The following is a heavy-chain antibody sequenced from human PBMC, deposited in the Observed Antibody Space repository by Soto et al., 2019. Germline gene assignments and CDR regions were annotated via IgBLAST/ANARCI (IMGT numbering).Heavy chain of an antibody. V-gene: IGHV4-34*01. Sequence: SETLSLTCAVSGGSFSGYYWTWIRQPPGKGLEWIGEINHSGSTNYNPSLRSRVTLSVDTSKSQFSMTMNSMTAADTAVYFCARGSIVAAVWGQGILVTVSS. CDR2: INHSGST. D-gene: IGHD6-13*01. CDR1: GGSFSGYY. CDR3: ARGSIVAAV. J-gene: IGHJ4*02.